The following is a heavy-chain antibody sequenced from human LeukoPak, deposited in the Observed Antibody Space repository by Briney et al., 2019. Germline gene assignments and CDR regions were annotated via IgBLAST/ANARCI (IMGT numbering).Heavy chain of an antibody. Sequence: PSETLSLTCTVSGGSISSDYWSWIRQPAGKGLEWIGHIYTSGSPNYNPSLKSRVTMSVDTSKHQFSLKLSSVTAADTAVYYCARDLVVKQQLGKPVDSSGYHYYYGMDVWGEGTTVTVSS. V-gene: IGHV4-4*07. D-gene: IGHD3-22*01. CDR1: GGSISSDY. J-gene: IGHJ6*04. CDR2: IYTSGSP. CDR3: ARDLVVKQQLGKPVDSSGYHYYYGMDV.